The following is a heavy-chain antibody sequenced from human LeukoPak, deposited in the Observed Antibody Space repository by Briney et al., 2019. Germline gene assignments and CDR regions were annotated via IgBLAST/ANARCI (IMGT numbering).Heavy chain of an antibody. D-gene: IGHD2-15*01. Sequence: GGSLRLSCAASGFSFSNYWMAWVRQAPGKGLEWVASLKQGGSEKYYVDSVKGRFAISRDDAKNSLFLQMNSLRGEDTAVYYCAREGTGGYYFDFWGQGTLVTISS. CDR2: LKQGGSEK. CDR3: AREGTGGYYFDF. J-gene: IGHJ4*02. CDR1: GFSFSNYW. V-gene: IGHV3-7*01.